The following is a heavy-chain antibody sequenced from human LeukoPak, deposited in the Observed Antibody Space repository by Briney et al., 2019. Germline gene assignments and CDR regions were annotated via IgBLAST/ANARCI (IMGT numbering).Heavy chain of an antibody. D-gene: IGHD3-22*01. Sequence: ASVKVSCKASGYTFTSYGISWVRQAPGQGLEWMGWISAYNGNTNYAQKLQGGVTMTTDTSTSTAYMELRSLRSDDTAVYYCARGKSPYYYDSSGYLTEFDPWGQGTLVTVSS. CDR3: ARGKSPYYYDSSGYLTEFDP. J-gene: IGHJ5*02. CDR1: GYTFTSYG. V-gene: IGHV1-18*01. CDR2: ISAYNGNT.